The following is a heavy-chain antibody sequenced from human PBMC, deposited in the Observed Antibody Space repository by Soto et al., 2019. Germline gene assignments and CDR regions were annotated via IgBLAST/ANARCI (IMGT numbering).Heavy chain of an antibody. CDR3: ARESLSIRRYNWFDP. CDR2: IYYSGST. Sequence: SETLSLTCTVSGGSISSYYWTWIRQPPGKGLEWIGYIYYSGSTNYNPSLKSRVTISVDTSKNQFSLKLSSVTAADTAVYYCARESLSIRRYNWFDPWGQGTLVTVSS. CDR1: GGSISSYY. V-gene: IGHV4-59*12. D-gene: IGHD5-12*01. J-gene: IGHJ5*02.